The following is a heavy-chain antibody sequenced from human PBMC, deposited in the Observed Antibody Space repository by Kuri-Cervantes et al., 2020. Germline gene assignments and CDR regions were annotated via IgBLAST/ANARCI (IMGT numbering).Heavy chain of an antibody. CDR3: ARATPGYSSGFGKKFDY. V-gene: IGHV1-3*02. CDR1: GYTFTSYA. D-gene: IGHD6-19*01. CDR2: SNAGNGNT. Sequence: ASVKVSCKASGYTFTSYAMHWVRQAPGQRLEWMGWSNAGNGNTKYSQEFQGRVTITRDTSASTAYMELSSLRSEDMAVYYCARATPGYSSGFGKKFDYWGQGTLVTVSS. J-gene: IGHJ4*02.